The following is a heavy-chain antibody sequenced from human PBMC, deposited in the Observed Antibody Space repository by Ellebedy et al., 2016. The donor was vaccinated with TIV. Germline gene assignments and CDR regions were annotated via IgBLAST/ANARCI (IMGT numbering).Heavy chain of an antibody. J-gene: IGHJ3*02. CDR3: ATGSSIAALNAFDI. D-gene: IGHD6-6*01. CDR1: GYTLTELS. Sequence: AASVKVSCKVFGYTLTELSIHWVRQAPGKGLEWMGGFDPEDGETIYAQKFQGRVTMTEDTSTDTAYMELSSLRSEDTAVYYCATGSSIAALNAFDIWGQGTKVTVSS. CDR2: FDPEDGET. V-gene: IGHV1-24*01.